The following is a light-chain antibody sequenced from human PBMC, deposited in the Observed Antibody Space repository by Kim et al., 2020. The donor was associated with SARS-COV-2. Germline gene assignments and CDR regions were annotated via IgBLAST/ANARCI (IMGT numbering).Light chain of an antibody. CDR3: SLYTSSSTWV. CDR1: SSDVGSYNQ. CDR2: DVI. V-gene: IGLV2-14*03. J-gene: IGLJ3*02. Sequence: GQTITISCTGTSSDVGSYNQVSWYQQPPGKAPKLMLYDVIKRPSGVSNRFSSSKSSDTASLTISGLQAEDEADYYCSLYTSSSTWVFGSGTQLTVL.